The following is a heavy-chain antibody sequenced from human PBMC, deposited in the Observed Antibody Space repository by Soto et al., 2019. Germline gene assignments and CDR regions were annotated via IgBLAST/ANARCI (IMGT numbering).Heavy chain of an antibody. CDR1: GFHFANAW. D-gene: IGHD3-10*01. CDR2: LKRKSDGEAT. J-gene: IGHJ4*02. V-gene: IGHV3-15*01. CDR3: AIHLRGQRRGKIVDCDY. Sequence: PGGSLRLSCAASGFHFANAWMNWVRQFPGKGLEWVGRLKRKSDGEATDYSAPVKDRFIISRDDSNNTLYLQMNSLKTEDTALYYCAIHLRGQRRGKIVDCDYWGQGA.